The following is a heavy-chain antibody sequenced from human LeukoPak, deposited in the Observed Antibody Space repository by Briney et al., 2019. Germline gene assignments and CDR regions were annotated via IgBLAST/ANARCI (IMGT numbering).Heavy chain of an antibody. CDR1: GGSISSGSYY. Sequence: SETLSLTCTVSGGSISSGSYYWSWIRQPAGKGLEWIGRIYTSGSTNYNPSLKSRVTISVDTSKNQFSLKLTSVTAADTAVYYCVIASVESGGAFDILGQGTMVTVSS. CDR2: IYTSGST. CDR3: VIASVESGGAFDI. V-gene: IGHV4-61*02. D-gene: IGHD2-15*01. J-gene: IGHJ3*02.